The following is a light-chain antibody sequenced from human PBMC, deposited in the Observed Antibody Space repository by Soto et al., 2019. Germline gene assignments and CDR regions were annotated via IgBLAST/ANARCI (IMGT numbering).Light chain of an antibody. CDR2: EVS. CDR1: SSDVGDYDY. J-gene: IGLJ2*01. Sequence: QSALTQPASVSGSPGQSITISCTGTSSDVGDYDYVSWYQQYAGKAHKMMMYEVSNRPSGVSNRFSGSKSGNTASLTISGLQAEDEADYYCSSYRSSNTLLFGGGTKLTVL. CDR3: SSYRSSNTLL. V-gene: IGLV2-14*01.